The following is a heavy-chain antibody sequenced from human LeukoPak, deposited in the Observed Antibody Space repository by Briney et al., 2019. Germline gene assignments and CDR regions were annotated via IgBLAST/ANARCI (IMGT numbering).Heavy chain of an antibody. D-gene: IGHD5-18*01. J-gene: IGHJ4*02. CDR2: ISWNSGSI. Sequence: GGSLRLSCAASGFTFDDYAMHWVRQAPGKGLEWVSGISWNSGSIGYADSVKGRFTISRDSAKNSLYLQMNSLRAEDTALYYCAKGDTAMAYQYYFDYWGQGTLVTVSS. CDR3: AKGDTAMAYQYYFDY. CDR1: GFTFDDYA. V-gene: IGHV3-9*01.